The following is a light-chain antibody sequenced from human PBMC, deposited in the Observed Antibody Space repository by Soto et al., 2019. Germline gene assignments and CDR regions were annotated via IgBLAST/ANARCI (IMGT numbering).Light chain of an antibody. J-gene: IGKJ1*01. Sequence: DVQMTQSPSSLAASVGDRVTITCRASQAIRNDLGWYQQKPGKAPKRLIYAASSLQSGVTSRFSSSGSRTEFTLTIGSLQPEDCESYYCLQHNTYPWTCGRGTKVEIK. CDR3: LQHNTYPWT. CDR1: QAIRND. V-gene: IGKV1-17*01. CDR2: AAS.